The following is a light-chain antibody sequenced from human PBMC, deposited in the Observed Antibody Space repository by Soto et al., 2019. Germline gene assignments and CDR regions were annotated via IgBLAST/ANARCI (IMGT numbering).Light chain of an antibody. Sequence: QSALTQPASVSGSPGQSITISCTGTGSDIGAYNYVSWYQQHPDKPPQLSIYEVSNRPSGVSNRFSVSKSGITASLTISGLQADDEAYYHCSSYTSSGTFVVFGGGTKLTVL. J-gene: IGLJ2*01. CDR3: SSYTSSGTFVV. V-gene: IGLV2-14*01. CDR2: EVS. CDR1: GSDIGAYNY.